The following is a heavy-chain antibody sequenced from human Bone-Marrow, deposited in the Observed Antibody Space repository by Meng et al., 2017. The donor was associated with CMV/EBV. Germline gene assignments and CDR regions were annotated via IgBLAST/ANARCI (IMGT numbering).Heavy chain of an antibody. V-gene: IGHV1-8*03. D-gene: IGHD2-2*01. J-gene: IGHJ6*02. CDR3: ARVVPAATLIYYYYGMDV. CDR1: GYTFTSYD. Sequence: ASVKVSCKASGYTFTSYDINWVRQATGQGLEWMGWMNPNSGNTGYAQKFQGRVTITRNTAISTDYMELSSLRSEDTAVYYCARVVPAATLIYYYYGMDVWGQGTMVTVSS. CDR2: MNPNSGNT.